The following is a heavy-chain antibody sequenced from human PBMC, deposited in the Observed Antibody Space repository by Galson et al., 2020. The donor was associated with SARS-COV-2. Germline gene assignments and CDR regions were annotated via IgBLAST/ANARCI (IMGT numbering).Heavy chain of an antibody. V-gene: IGHV3-30*02. CDR3: AKDSRSPLGYPKSYFYYGMDV. Sequence: GGSLRLSCGASGFTFSSYGMHWVRQAPGKGLEWVAFIRYDGSKKYHTDSVKGRFSISRDSSKNTLFLQMNSLRADDTAVYFCAKDSRSPLGYPKSYFYYGMDVWGQGTTVTVSS. D-gene: IGHD1-1*01. CDR2: IRYDGSKK. J-gene: IGHJ6*02. CDR1: GFTFSSYG.